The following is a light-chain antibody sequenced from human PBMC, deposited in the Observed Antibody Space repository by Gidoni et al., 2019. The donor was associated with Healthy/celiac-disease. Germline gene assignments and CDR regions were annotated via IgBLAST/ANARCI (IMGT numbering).Light chain of an antibody. Sequence: DIQMSQSPSSLSASVGDRVTITCRASQDISNNLDWYQQKPGNAPRLLIYGASNMETGVPSRFSGSGSGTDFTFTISSLQPEDIATYYCQQYDNRPYTFGQGTKLEIK. J-gene: IGKJ2*01. CDR3: QQYDNRPYT. V-gene: IGKV1-33*01. CDR1: QDISNN. CDR2: GAS.